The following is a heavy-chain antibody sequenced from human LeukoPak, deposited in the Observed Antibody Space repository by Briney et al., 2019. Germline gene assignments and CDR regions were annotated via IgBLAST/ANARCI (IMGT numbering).Heavy chain of an antibody. CDR2: IYYSGST. D-gene: IGHD6-6*01. CDR3: ARQDSSSYDFDY. V-gene: IGHV4-39*01. Sequence: SETLSLTCTVSGGSLSSSSYYWGWIRQPPGKGLEWIGSIYYSGSTYYNPSLKSRVTISVDTSKNQFSLKLSSVTAADTAVYYCARQDSSSYDFDYGGQGTLVTVSA. J-gene: IGHJ4*02. CDR1: GGSLSSSSYY.